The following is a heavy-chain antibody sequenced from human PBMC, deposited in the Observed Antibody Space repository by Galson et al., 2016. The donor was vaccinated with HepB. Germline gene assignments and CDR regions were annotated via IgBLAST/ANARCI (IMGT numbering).Heavy chain of an antibody. CDR2: ISWNSAYV. V-gene: IGHV3-9*01. CDR1: GFAFDIYA. CDR3: VSGYTSGI. D-gene: IGHD6-25*01. J-gene: IGHJ3*02. Sequence: SLRLSCAASGFAFDIYAMHWVLQVPGKGLEWVSGISWNSAYVGYADSVKGRFTISRDNAKNSLYLQMNSLRVDDTSRYYCVSGYTSGIWGPGTMVIVSA.